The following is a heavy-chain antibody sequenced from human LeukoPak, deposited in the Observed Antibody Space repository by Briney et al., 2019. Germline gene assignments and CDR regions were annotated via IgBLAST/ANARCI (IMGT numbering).Heavy chain of an antibody. CDR3: ARDLDSNCGGDCPPLNWFDP. D-gene: IGHD2-21*02. V-gene: IGHV1-18*01. Sequence: ASVKVSCKASGYTFTSYGISWVRQAPGQGLEWMGWISAYNGNTNYAQKLQGGVTMTTDTSTSTAYMELRSLRSDDTAVYYCARDLDSNCGGDCPPLNWFDPWGQGTLVTVSS. J-gene: IGHJ5*02. CDR1: GYTFTSYG. CDR2: ISAYNGNT.